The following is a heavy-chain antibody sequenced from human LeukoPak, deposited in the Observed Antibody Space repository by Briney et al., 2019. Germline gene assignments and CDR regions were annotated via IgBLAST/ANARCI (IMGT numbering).Heavy chain of an antibody. CDR2: ICSGGST. V-gene: IGHV3-66*01. J-gene: IGHJ3*02. CDR3: ARAQHYYDSSGFDAFDI. CDR1: GFTVSSNY. D-gene: IGHD3-22*01. Sequence: GGSLRLSRAASGFTVSSNYMSWVRQAPGKGLEWVSVICSGGSTYYADSVKGRFTISRDNSKNTLYLQMNSLRAEDTAVYYCARAQHYYDSSGFDAFDIWGQGTMVTVSS.